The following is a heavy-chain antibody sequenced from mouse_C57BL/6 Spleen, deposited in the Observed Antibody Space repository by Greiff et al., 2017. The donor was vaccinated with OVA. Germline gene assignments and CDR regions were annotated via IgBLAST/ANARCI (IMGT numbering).Heavy chain of an antibody. CDR3: ARREGQEAMDY. V-gene: IGHV1-81*01. CDR2: IYPRSGNT. CDR1: GYTFTSYG. Sequence: QVQLQQSGAELARPGASVKLSCKASGYTFTSYGISWVKQRTGQGLEWIGEIYPRSGNTYYNEKFKGKATLTADKSSSTAYMELRSLTSEDSAVYFCARREGQEAMDYWGQGTSVTVSS. J-gene: IGHJ4*01. D-gene: IGHD3-3*01.